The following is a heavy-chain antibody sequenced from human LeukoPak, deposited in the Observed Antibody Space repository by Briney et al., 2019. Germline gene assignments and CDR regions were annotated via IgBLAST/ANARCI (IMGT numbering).Heavy chain of an antibody. CDR2: IYYSGST. CDR1: GGSISSYY. J-gene: IGHJ6*03. CDR3: AGRYGSGSYPPYYYYYMDV. V-gene: IGHV4-59*08. Sequence: MASETLSLTCTVSGGSISSYYWSWIRQPPGKGLEWIGYIYYSGSTNYNPSLKSRVTISVDTSKNQFSLKLSSVTAADTAVYYCAGRYGSGSYPPYYYYYMDVWGKGTTVTVSS. D-gene: IGHD3-10*01.